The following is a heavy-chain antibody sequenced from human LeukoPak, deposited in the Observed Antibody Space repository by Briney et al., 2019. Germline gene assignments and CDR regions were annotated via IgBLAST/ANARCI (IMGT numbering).Heavy chain of an antibody. J-gene: IGHJ3*02. CDR1: GGSISSGGYY. CDR2: IYHSGST. CDR3: ARSGYSSSWYWYDAFDI. Sequence: PSQTLSLTCTVSGGSISSGGYYWSWIRQPPGKGLEWIGYIYHSGSTYYNPSLKSRVTISVDTSKNQFSLKLSSVTAADTAVYYCARSGYSSSWYWYDAFDIWGQGTMVTVSS. D-gene: IGHD6-13*01. V-gene: IGHV4-30-2*02.